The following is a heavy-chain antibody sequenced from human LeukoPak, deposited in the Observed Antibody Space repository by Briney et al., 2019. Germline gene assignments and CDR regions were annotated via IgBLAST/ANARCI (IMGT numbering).Heavy chain of an antibody. V-gene: IGHV1-8*03. J-gene: IGHJ3*02. CDR2: MNPNSGNT. CDR3: ARGCTNGVCYLGDAFDI. Sequence: ASVKVSCKASGYTFTSYDINWVRQATGQGLEWMGWMNPNSGNTGYAQKFQGRVTITRNTSISTAYMELSSLRSEDTAVYYCARGCTNGVCYLGDAFDIWGQGTMVTVSS. D-gene: IGHD2-8*01. CDR1: GYTFTSYD.